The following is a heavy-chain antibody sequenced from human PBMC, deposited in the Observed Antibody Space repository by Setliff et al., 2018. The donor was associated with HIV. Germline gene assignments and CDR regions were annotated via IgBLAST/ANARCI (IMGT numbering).Heavy chain of an antibody. J-gene: IGHJ2*01. D-gene: IGHD2-8*02. CDR1: GYSLSSGYY. Sequence: KSSETLSLTCSVSGYSLSSGYYWGWVRQPPGKGPEFIGSTYHTGTPYYNPSLKSRVAISVDTSNNQFFLSLTSVTAADTAVYYCARNPPRFHYISTDSSPVNSWYFDLWGRGTLVTVSS. CDR2: TYHTGTP. CDR3: ARNPPRFHYISTDSSPVNSWYFDL. V-gene: IGHV4-38-2*02.